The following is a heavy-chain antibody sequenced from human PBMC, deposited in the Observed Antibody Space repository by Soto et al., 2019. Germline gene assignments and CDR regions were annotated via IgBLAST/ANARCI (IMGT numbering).Heavy chain of an antibody. V-gene: IGHV3-23*01. D-gene: IGHD5-18*01. CDR1: GFSFTNYA. CDR3: AKEQWLIQGHFDY. CDR2: ISVSGETT. J-gene: IGHJ4*02. Sequence: EVQLLESGRGLVRPGGSLRLSCAASGFSFTNYAMSWVRQAPGKGLEWLSAISVSGETTYYADSVRGRFTISRDISRATVFLQMSNLRADDPALYYCAKEQWLIQGHFDYWGQGILVTVSS.